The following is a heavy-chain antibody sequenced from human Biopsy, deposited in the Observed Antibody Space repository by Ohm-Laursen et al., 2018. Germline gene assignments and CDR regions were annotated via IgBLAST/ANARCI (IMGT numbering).Heavy chain of an antibody. V-gene: IGHV4-59*08. CDR2: IYYSGIT. J-gene: IGHJ3*02. D-gene: IGHD3-22*01. CDR1: GGSISSYY. CDR3: ARHGDFYYDSNIVIGALDI. Sequence: SDTLSLTCTVSGGSISSYYWSWIRQPPGKGLEWIGNIYYSGITNYNPSLKSRVSISVDTSKNQFSLKLSSGTAADTAVYYCARHGDFYYDSNIVIGALDIWGQGTMVTVSS.